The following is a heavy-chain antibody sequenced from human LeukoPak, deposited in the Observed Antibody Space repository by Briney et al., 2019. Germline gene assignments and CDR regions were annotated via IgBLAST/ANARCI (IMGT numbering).Heavy chain of an antibody. J-gene: IGHJ4*02. D-gene: IGHD1-26*01. V-gene: IGHV4-59*12. Sequence: PSETLSLTCTVSRGSIRTYYWSWIRQSPGKGLEWIGYIYDSGTTKYNPSLKSRVTISVDTSKNQFSLKLSSVTAADTAVYYCARTGGYSGSLDYFDCWGQGTLATVSS. CDR1: RGSIRTYY. CDR2: IYDSGTT. CDR3: ARTGGYSGSLDYFDC.